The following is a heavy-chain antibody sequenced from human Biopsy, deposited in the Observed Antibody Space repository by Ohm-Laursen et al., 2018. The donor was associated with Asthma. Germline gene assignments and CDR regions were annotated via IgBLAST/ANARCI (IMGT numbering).Heavy chain of an antibody. Sequence: SETLSLTCAVSGGSINNYYWNWIRQPPGKGLEWIGEIDQSGYTNYNPSLKSRVTISADTSKNQFHLNLSSVTAADTAVYFCARAAITGIRGWFDPWGQGTQVTVSS. J-gene: IGHJ5*02. CDR1: GGSINNYY. CDR3: ARAAITGIRGWFDP. CDR2: IDQSGYT. V-gene: IGHV4-34*01. D-gene: IGHD1-20*01.